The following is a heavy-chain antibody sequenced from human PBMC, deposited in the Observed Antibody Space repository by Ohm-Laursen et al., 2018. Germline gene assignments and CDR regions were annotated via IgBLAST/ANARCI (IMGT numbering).Heavy chain of an antibody. CDR1: GGTFSSYA. Sequence: SSVKVSCKASGGTFSSYAISWVRQAPGQGLEWMGRIIPILGIANYAQKFQGRVTITADKSTSTAYMELSSLRSEDTAVYYCARAIRNQLLPDVWGQGTTVTVSS. V-gene: IGHV1-69*04. D-gene: IGHD2-2*01. CDR3: ARAIRNQLLPDV. CDR2: IIPILGIA. J-gene: IGHJ6*02.